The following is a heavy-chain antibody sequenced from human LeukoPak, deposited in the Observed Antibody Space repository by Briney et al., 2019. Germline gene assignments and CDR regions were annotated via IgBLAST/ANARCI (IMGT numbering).Heavy chain of an antibody. V-gene: IGHV3-48*04. CDR2: ISSSSSTI. J-gene: IGHJ4*02. D-gene: IGHD2/OR15-2a*01. Sequence: GGSLRLSCAASGFTFSSYSMNWVRQAPGKGLEWVSDISSSSSTIYYADSVKGRFTISRDNAKNTLYLQMNSLRAEDTAVYYCARDWFHAIDYWGQGTLVTVSS. CDR1: GFTFSSYS. CDR3: ARDWFHAIDY.